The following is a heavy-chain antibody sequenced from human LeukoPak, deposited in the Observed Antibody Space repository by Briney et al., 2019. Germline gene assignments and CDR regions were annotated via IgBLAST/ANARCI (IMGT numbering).Heavy chain of an antibody. CDR2: IYYSGST. V-gene: IGHV4-30-4*01. CDR1: GDSISSGDYY. CDR3: AREGRPRYVYEAGSAP. D-gene: IGHD3-16*01. Sequence: PSETLSLTCTVSGDSISSGDYYWSWIRQSPGKGLEWIGYIYYSGSTYYNPSLKSRVTMSVDTSKNQFSLYLSSATAADTAIYSWAREGRPRYVYEAGSAPGGQEPLSTVPS. J-gene: IGHJ4*02.